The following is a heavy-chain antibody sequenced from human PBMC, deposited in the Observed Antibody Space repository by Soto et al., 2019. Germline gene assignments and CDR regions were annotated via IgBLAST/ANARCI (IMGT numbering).Heavy chain of an antibody. CDR2: MNPNSGNT. D-gene: IGHD3-3*01. Sequence: SVKVSCKASGYTFTSYDINWVRQATGQGLEWMGWMNPNSGNTGYAQKFQGRVTMTRNTSISTAYMELSSLRSEDTAVYYCARVYDFWSGYYYYYYGMDVWGRGTTVTVSS. J-gene: IGHJ6*02. V-gene: IGHV1-8*01. CDR3: ARVYDFWSGYYYYYYGMDV. CDR1: GYTFTSYD.